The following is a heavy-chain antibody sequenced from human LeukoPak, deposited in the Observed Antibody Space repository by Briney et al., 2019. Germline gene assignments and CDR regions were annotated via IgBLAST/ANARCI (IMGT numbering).Heavy chain of an antibody. CDR1: GFMFSDYG. CDR3: AKEGDRGEALYYSYMGV. V-gene: IGHV3-33*06. J-gene: IGHJ6*03. Sequence: GGSLRLSCAASGFMFSDYGMHWVRQAPGKGLEWVAAIWYDGGNIFYADSVKGRFTISRDNSKNALYLQMNSLRAEDTADYYCAKEGDRGEALYYSYMGVWGNGTTVTVSS. D-gene: IGHD3-10*01. CDR2: IWYDGGNI.